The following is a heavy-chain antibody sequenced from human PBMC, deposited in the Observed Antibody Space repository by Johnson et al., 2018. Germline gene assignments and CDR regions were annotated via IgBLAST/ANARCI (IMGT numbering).Heavy chain of an antibody. D-gene: IGHD6-13*01. CDR3: ARSRKGVVATVGNVFDY. J-gene: IGHJ4*02. V-gene: IGHV3-21*01. CDR1: EFTFINYD. CDR2: ISGSSSYV. Sequence: EVQLLESGGGLVKPGGSLRLSCAASEFTFINYDMNWVRQAPGKGLEWVSSISGSSSYVLSADSVEGLFTISRANAQNSLFRQRNSLKAEDKAVYYRARSRKGVVATVGNVFDYWGQGIMVTVSS.